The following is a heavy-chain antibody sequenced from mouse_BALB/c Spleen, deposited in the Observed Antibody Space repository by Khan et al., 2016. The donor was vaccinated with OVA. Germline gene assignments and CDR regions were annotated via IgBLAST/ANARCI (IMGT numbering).Heavy chain of an antibody. D-gene: IGHD1-2*01. Sequence: QVQLQQSGAELARPGASVKLSCKASGYTFTDYYINWVKQRIGQGLEWIGEISPGSGDTYYNERFKGKATLTADKSSSTAYMQLSSLTSEASAVYFSARRNYFGYTFAYWGQGTLVTVSA. J-gene: IGHJ3*01. CDR1: GYTFTDYY. CDR2: ISPGSGDT. V-gene: IGHV1-77*01. CDR3: ARRNYFGYTFAY.